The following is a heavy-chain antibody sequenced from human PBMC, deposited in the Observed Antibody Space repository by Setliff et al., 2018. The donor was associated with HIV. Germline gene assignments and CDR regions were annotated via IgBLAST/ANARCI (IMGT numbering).Heavy chain of an antibody. V-gene: IGHV3-11*01. D-gene: IGHD2-15*01. CDR3: AKDSLRHCYGVNCWGAFDM. CDR2: ISNSGSTI. Sequence: PGGSLRLSCAASGFTFSDYYMSWIRQAPGKGLEWVSYISNSGSTIYYADSVKGRFSISRDNAKNSLYLQMNSLRAEDTALYYCAKDSLRHCYGVNCWGAFDMWGQGTMVTVSS. CDR1: GFTFSDYY. J-gene: IGHJ3*02.